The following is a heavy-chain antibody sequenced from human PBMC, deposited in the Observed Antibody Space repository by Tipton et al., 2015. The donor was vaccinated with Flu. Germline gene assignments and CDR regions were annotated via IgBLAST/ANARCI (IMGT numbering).Heavy chain of an antibody. J-gene: IGHJ4*02. CDR1: GGSISSYY. Sequence: TLSLTCTVSGGSISSYYWSWIRQPPGKGLEWIGYIYYSGSTNYNPSLKSRVTISVDTSKNQFSLKLSSVTAADTAVYYCARAEYCGGDCYYFDYWGQGTLVTVSS. CDR3: ARAEYCGGDCYYFDY. V-gene: IGHV4-59*08. D-gene: IGHD2-21*02. CDR2: IYYSGST.